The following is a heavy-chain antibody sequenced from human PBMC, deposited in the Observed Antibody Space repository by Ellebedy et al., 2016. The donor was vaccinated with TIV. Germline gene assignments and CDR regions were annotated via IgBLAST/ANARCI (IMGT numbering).Heavy chain of an antibody. Sequence: GESLKISCEASGFTFSEFWMSWVRQAPGKGLEWLANIKQDGSEKYYVDSVKGRFTISRDNAKNSLHLQMNSLRAEDTAMYYCARGTKALLWGQGSLVTVSS. J-gene: IGHJ4*02. CDR1: GFTFSEFW. D-gene: IGHD4/OR15-4a*01. CDR2: IKQDGSEK. V-gene: IGHV3-7*03. CDR3: ARGTKALL.